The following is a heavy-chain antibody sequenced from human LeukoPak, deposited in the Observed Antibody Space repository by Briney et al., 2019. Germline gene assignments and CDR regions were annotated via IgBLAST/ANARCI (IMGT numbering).Heavy chain of an antibody. V-gene: IGHV3-30*04. J-gene: IGHJ4*02. Sequence: GRSLRLSCAASGFTFSTYAMHWVRQAPGEGLEWVAFISYDGSEKYYPDYVKGRFTISRDNSKNTPYLQINSLISEDTAVYYCASELRDRNYDFEYWGQGTLVTVSS. CDR3: ASELRDRNYDFEY. D-gene: IGHD4-11*01. CDR1: GFTFSTYA. CDR2: ISYDGSEK.